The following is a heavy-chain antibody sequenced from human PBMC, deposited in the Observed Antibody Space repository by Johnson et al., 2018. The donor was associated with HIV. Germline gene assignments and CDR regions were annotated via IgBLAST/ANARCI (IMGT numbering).Heavy chain of an antibody. CDR3: ARDPLENDYIWGQGAFDI. V-gene: IGHV3-66*01. J-gene: IGHJ3*02. CDR1: GFTVSSNY. D-gene: IGHD3-16*01. CDR2: IYSGGST. Sequence: EVQLVESGGGLVQPGGSLRLSCAASGFTVSSNYMSWVRQAPGKGLEWVSVIYSGGSTYYADSVKGRFTISRDNSKNTLYLQMNSLRAEDTAVYYCARDPLENDYIWGQGAFDIWGQGTMVTVSS.